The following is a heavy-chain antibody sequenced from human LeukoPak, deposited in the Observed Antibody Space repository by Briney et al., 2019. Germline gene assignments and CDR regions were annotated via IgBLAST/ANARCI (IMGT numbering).Heavy chain of an antibody. D-gene: IGHD3-16*01. J-gene: IGHJ3*02. CDR1: GFTFSSYV. CDR2: ISGSGGST. Sequence: GGSLRLSCAASGFTFSSYVMSWVRQAPGKGLEWVSGISGSGGSTYYAGSVKGRFTISRDNSKNTLYLQMNSLRAEDTAVYYCANLNYVYYEGIWGQGTMVTVSS. CDR3: ANLNYVYYEGI. V-gene: IGHV3-23*01.